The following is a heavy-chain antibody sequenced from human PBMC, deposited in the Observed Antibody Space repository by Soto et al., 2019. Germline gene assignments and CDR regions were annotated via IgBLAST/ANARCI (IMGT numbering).Heavy chain of an antibody. CDR2: IYYSGST. V-gene: IGHV4-31*03. CDR3: ARWLQFKRTSFDY. D-gene: IGHD5-12*01. J-gene: IGHJ4*02. Sequence: SETLSLTCTVSGGSISSGGYYWSWIRQHPGKGLERIGYIYYSGSTYYNPSLKSRVTISVDTSKNQFSLKLSSVTAADTAVYYCARWLQFKRTSFDYWGQGTLVTVSS. CDR1: GGSISSGGYY.